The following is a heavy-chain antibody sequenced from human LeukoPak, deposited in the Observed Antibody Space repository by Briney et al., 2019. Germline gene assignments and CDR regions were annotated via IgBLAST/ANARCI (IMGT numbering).Heavy chain of an antibody. Sequence: GASVKVSCKASGYTFTSYGISWVRQAPGQGLEWMGWISGYNGNTNYAQKLQGRVTMTTDTSTSTAYMEMRSLRSDDTAVYFCAREGYCGGGTCHPDDAFDSWGQGTMVTVSS. CDR1: GYTFTSYG. CDR3: AREGYCGGGTCHPDDAFDS. D-gene: IGHD2-15*01. J-gene: IGHJ3*02. CDR2: ISGYNGNT. V-gene: IGHV1-18*01.